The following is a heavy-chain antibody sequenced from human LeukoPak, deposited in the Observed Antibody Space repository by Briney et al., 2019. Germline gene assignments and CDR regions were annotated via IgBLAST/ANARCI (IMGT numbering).Heavy chain of an antibody. Sequence: GGSLRLSCAASGFTFSSYSMNWVRQAPGKGLEWVSSISSGSNFIYYADSVRGRFTISRDNSKNSLYLQMNSLRAEDTAVYYCARDTYDSSGYYYGPFDYWGQGTLVTVSS. CDR3: ARDTYDSSGYYYGPFDY. V-gene: IGHV3-21*01. D-gene: IGHD3-22*01. CDR2: ISSGSNFI. J-gene: IGHJ4*02. CDR1: GFTFSSYS.